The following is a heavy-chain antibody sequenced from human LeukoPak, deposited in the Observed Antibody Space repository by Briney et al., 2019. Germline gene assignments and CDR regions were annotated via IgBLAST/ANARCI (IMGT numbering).Heavy chain of an antibody. CDR1: GGSISTYY. Sequence: PSETLSLTCSVSGGSISTYYWNWIRQPAGKELEWIGHIYDSGKTNYNPSLRGRATISVDESRNLFSLKLNSVTAADTAVYYCARDYIVHTGVVAFDIWGQGTMVTVPS. CDR2: IYDSGKT. CDR3: ARDYIVHTGVVAFDI. J-gene: IGHJ3*02. V-gene: IGHV4-4*07. D-gene: IGHD5-12*01.